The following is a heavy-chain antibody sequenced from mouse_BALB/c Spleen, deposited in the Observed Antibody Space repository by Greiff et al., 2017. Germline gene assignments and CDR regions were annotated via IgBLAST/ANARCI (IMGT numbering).Heavy chain of an antibody. V-gene: IGHV1-87*01. CDR3: ARGRYGNSYAMDY. CDR2: IYPGDGDT. D-gene: IGHD2-10*02. Sequence: LVESGAELARPGASVKLSCKASGYTFTSYWMQWVKQRPGQGLEWIGAIYPGDGDTRYTQKFKGKATLTADKSSSTAYMQLSSLASEDSAVYYCARGRYGNSYAMDYWGQGTSVTVSS. J-gene: IGHJ4*01. CDR1: GYTFTSYW.